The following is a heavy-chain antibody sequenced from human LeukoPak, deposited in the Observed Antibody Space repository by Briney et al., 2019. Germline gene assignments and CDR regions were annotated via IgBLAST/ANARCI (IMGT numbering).Heavy chain of an antibody. CDR3: AKEITYYYGSGSSTFDY. D-gene: IGHD3-10*01. Sequence: GGSLRLSCAASGFTFDDYAMHWVRQAPGKGLEWVSGISWNSGSIGYADSVKGRFTISRDNANNSLYLQMNSLRAEDTALYYCAKEITYYYGSGSSTFDYWGRGTLVTVSS. CDR2: ISWNSGSI. CDR1: GFTFDDYA. J-gene: IGHJ4*02. V-gene: IGHV3-9*01.